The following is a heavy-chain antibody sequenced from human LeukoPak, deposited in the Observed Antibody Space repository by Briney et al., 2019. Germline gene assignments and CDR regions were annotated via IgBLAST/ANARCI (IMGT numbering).Heavy chain of an antibody. CDR3: ARDIVVVGDYYYGMDV. D-gene: IGHD2-2*01. CDR1: GGSISSYY. CDR2: TYTSGST. V-gene: IGHV4-4*07. Sequence: SETLSLTCTVSGGSISSYYWSWIRQPAGKGLEWIGRTYTSGSTNYNPSLKSRVTMSVDTSKNQFSLKLSSVTAADTAVYYCARDIVVVGDYYYGMDVWGQGTTVTVSS. J-gene: IGHJ6*02.